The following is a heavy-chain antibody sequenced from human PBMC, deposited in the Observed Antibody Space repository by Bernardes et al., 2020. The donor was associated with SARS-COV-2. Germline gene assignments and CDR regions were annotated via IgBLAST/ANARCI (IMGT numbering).Heavy chain of an antibody. J-gene: IGHJ4*01. CDR3: SKDWSYDSTPGGVDY. Sequence: GGSLRLSCAASGFTFSSYGMHWVRQVPGKGLAWVAVISYDGRNQYYADSVKGRFTISRDNSKNTLYLQMNSLRAEDTAVDYCSKDWSYDSTPGGVDYWGQGTLVTVYS. CDR1: GFTFSSYG. V-gene: IGHV3-30*18. CDR2: ISYDGRNQ. D-gene: IGHD3-22*01.